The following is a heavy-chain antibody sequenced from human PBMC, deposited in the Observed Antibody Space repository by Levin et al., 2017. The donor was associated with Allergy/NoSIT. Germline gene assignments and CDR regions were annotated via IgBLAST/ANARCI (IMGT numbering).Heavy chain of an antibody. J-gene: IGHJ4*02. CDR1: PFSNYW. CDR2: INTDGSIT. CDR3: ARGGTACADY. Sequence: PFSNYWMHWVRQAPGKGLVWVSRINTDGSITTYGDSVKGRFTISRDNAKNTLYLQMNSLRAEDTAVYYCARGGTACADYWGQGTVVTVSS. V-gene: IGHV3-74*01.